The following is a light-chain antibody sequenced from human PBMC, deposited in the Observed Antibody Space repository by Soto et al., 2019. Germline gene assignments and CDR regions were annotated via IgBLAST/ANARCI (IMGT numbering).Light chain of an antibody. J-gene: IGLJ1*01. Sequence: QSVLTQPASVSGSPGQSITISCTGTSSDIGYYNLVSWYQHHPGKAPKLMIYEVNKRPSGVPDRFSGSKSGNTASLTVSGLQAEDEADYYCSSYAGSSNVFGTGTKVTLL. V-gene: IGLV2-14*02. CDR1: SSDIGYYNL. CDR3: SSYAGSSNV. CDR2: EVN.